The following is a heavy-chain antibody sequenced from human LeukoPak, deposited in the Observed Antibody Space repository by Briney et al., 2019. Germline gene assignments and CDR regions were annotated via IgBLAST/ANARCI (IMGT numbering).Heavy chain of an antibody. CDR2: MHNSGST. V-gene: IGHV4-59*08. D-gene: IGHD3-9*01. J-gene: IGHJ4*02. CDR3: ARHVLTAGSID. CDR1: DGSISSFY. Sequence: PSETLSLTCTIYDGSISSFYWSWIRQPPGKGLEWIAYMHNSGSTKYNPSLKSRVTISVDTSKNQFSLKLRFVTAADTASYYCARHVLTAGSIDWGQGTLVTVSS.